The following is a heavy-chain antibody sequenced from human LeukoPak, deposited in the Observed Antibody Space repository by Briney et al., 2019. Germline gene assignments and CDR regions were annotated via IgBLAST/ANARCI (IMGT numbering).Heavy chain of an antibody. Sequence: GGSLRLSCAASGFTFSSYWIHWVRQAPGKGLVWVSRINSDGSSTSYADSVEGRFTISRDNAKNTLYLQMNSLRAEDTAVYYCARAFYDFLTGYPAYFDYWGQGTLVTVSS. CDR2: INSDGSST. J-gene: IGHJ4*02. CDR1: GFTFSSYW. V-gene: IGHV3-74*01. D-gene: IGHD3-9*01. CDR3: ARAFYDFLTGYPAYFDY.